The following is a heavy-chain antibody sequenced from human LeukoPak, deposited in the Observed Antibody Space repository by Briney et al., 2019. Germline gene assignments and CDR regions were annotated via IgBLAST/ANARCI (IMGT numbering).Heavy chain of an antibody. CDR1: GFTFSSYS. V-gene: IGHV3-21*01. D-gene: IGHD2-2*01. CDR3: ARARAGYCDSTSCYGFDY. J-gene: IGHJ4*02. Sequence: PGGSLRLSCSASGFTFSSYSMNWVRQAPGKGLEWVSSISSSSSYTYYADSVKGRFTISRDNAKNSLYLQMNSLRAEDTAVYYCARARAGYCDSTSCYGFDYWGQGTLVTVSS. CDR2: ISSSSSYT.